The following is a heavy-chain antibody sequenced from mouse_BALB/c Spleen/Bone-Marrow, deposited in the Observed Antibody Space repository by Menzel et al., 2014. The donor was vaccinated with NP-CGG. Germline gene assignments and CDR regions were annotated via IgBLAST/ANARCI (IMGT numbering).Heavy chain of an antibody. J-gene: IGHJ3*01. CDR1: GYTFTSYY. CDR3: TREGDSPFAY. CDR2: INPSNGGT. V-gene: IGHV1S81*02. D-gene: IGHD2-13*01. Sequence: QVQLQQSGAELVKPGASVKLSCKASGYTFTSYYMYWVKQRPGQGLEWIGEINPSNGGTNFNEKFKSKATLTVDKPSSTAYMQLSSLTSEDSAVYYCTREGDSPFAYLGQGTLVTVSA.